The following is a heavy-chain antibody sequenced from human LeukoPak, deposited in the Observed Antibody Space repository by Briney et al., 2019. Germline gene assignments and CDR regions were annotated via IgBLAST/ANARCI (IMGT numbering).Heavy chain of an antibody. D-gene: IGHD2-2*02. CDR1: GYTFTGYY. V-gene: IGHV1-2*02. CDR2: INPNSGGT. Sequence: ASVKVSCKASGYTFTGYYMHWVRRAPGQGLEWMGWINPNSGGTNYAQKFQGRVTVTRDTSISTAYMELSRLRSDDTAVYYCAREAPGGCSSTSCYRPFDYWGQGTLVTVSS. J-gene: IGHJ4*02. CDR3: AREAPGGCSSTSCYRPFDY.